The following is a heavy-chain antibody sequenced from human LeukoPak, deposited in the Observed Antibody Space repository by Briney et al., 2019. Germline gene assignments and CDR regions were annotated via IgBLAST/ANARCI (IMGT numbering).Heavy chain of an antibody. Sequence: SQTLSLTCTVSGGSISTGSDYWSWIRQAAGKGLEWIGRIYTSGSTDYNPSLRSRVTISVDTSKNQFSLRLSPVTAADTAVYYCARVMVGVRGLHFGDWGQGTLVTVSS. V-gene: IGHV4-61*02. D-gene: IGHD3-10*01. CDR3: ARVMVGVRGLHFGD. J-gene: IGHJ4*02. CDR2: IYTSGST. CDR1: GGSISTGSDY.